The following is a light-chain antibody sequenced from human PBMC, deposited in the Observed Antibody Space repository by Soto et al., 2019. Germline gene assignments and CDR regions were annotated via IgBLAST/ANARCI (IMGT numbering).Light chain of an antibody. V-gene: IGKV1-5*03. J-gene: IGKJ3*01. CDR1: QSISSW. CDR3: QQYNSYIT. CDR2: KAS. Sequence: DIQMTQSPFTLSASVGDRVTITCRASQSISSWLAWYQQKPGKAPKLLIYKASSLESGVPSRFSGSGSGTEFTLTISSLQPDDFATYYCQQYNSYITFGPGTKVDIK.